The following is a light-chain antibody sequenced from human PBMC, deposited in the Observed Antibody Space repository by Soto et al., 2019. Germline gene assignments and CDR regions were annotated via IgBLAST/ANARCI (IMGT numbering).Light chain of an antibody. Sequence: DTVLTQSPATLSLSPGETATLSCRASQSVRSHLAWYQQRPGQPPRLLIYGASRRATDIPDRFTGSGSGTDFTLTISRLEPEDFAVYYCQQYVSSGTFGQGTKVDIK. CDR1: QSVRSH. CDR2: GAS. V-gene: IGKV3-20*01. J-gene: IGKJ1*01. CDR3: QQYVSSGT.